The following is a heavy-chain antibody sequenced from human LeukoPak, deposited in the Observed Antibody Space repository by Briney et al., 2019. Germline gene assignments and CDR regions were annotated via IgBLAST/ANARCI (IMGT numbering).Heavy chain of an antibody. J-gene: IGHJ4*02. CDR3: ARGKWELEGAFDY. CDR2: ISYDASNK. Sequence: SGGSLRLSCAASGFTFSSYAMHWVRQAPGKGLEWVAVISYDASNKYYADSVKGRFTISRDNSKNTLYLQMNSLRAEDTAVYYCARGKWELEGAFDYWGQGTLVTVSS. D-gene: IGHD1-26*01. V-gene: IGHV3-30-3*01. CDR1: GFTFSSYA.